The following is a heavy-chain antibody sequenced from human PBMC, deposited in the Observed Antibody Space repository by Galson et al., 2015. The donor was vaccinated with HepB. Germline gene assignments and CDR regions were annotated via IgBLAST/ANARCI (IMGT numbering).Heavy chain of an antibody. CDR1: GFTFSSYA. D-gene: IGHD2-2*01. CDR3: ARDDIVVVPAAAISSLQYYYYGMDV. V-gene: IGHV3-30*04. CDR2: ISYDGSNK. Sequence: SLRLSCAASGFTFSSYAMHWVRQAPGKGLEWVAVISYDGSNKYYADSVKGRFTISRDNSKNTLYLQMNSLRAEDTAVYYCARDDIVVVPAAAISSLQYYYYGMDVWGQGTTVTVSS. J-gene: IGHJ6*02.